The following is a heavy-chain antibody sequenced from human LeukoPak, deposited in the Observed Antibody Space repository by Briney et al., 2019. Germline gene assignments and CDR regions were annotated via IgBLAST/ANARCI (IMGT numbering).Heavy chain of an antibody. D-gene: IGHD5-12*01. CDR3: AKAGYICLHFDD. V-gene: IGHV3-30*18. J-gene: IGHJ4*02. Sequence: GGSLRLSCAASGFTFSSYGMHWVRQAAARGLEGVAVISYDGSNKYYADSVEGRFTIDRDNSKNTLYPKMNSLGAEDTAVYYCAKAGYICLHFDDWGQGTLVTVSS. CDR1: GFTFSSYG. CDR2: ISYDGSNK.